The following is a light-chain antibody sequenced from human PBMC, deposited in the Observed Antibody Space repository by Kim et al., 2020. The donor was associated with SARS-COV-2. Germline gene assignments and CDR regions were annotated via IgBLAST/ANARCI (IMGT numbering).Light chain of an antibody. CDR2: EVS. J-gene: IGLJ2*01. Sequence: QSVTISCTGTSSDVGGYNYVSWYQQHPGKAPKLMIYEVSKRPSGVHDRFSGSKSGNTASLTVSGLQAEDEADYYCSSYAGSNNHVVFGGGTQLTVL. CDR1: SSDVGGYNY. V-gene: IGLV2-8*01. CDR3: SSYAGSNNHVV.